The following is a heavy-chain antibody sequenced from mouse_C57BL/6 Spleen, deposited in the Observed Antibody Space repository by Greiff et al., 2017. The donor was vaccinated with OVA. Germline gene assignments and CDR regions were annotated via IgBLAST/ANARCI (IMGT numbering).Heavy chain of an antibody. CDR3: ARGYYGSSPYAMDY. Sequence: QVQLQQPGAELVKPGASVKLSCKASGYTFTSYWMQWVKQRPGQGLEWIGEIDPSDSYTNYNQKFKGKATLTVDTSSSTAYMQLSSLTSEDSAVYYCARGYYGSSPYAMDYWGQGTSVTVSS. J-gene: IGHJ4*01. CDR1: GYTFTSYW. D-gene: IGHD1-1*01. V-gene: IGHV1-50*01. CDR2: IDPSDSYT.